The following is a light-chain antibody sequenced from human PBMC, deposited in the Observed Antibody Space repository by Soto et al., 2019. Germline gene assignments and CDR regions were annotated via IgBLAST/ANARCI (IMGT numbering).Light chain of an antibody. CDR2: YDS. V-gene: IGLV3-21*04. J-gene: IGLJ7*01. CDR1: NIGSKS. CDR3: QVWDSSSDEV. Sequence: SYELTQPPSVSVAPGKTARITCGGNNIGSKSVHWYQQKPGQAPVLVIYYDSDRPSGIPERFSGSNSGNTATLTISRVEAGYEADYYCQVWDSSSDEVFGGGTQLTVL.